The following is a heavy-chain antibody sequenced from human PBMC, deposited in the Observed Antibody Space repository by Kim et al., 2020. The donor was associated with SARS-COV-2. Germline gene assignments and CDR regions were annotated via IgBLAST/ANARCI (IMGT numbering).Heavy chain of an antibody. CDR1: GFTFGDYA. J-gene: IGHJ5*02. CDR3: TPHPNYDFWSGYTNWFDP. V-gene: IGHV3-49*03. Sequence: GGSLRLSCTASGFTFGDYAMSWFRQAPGKGLEWVGFIRSKAYGGTTEYAASVKGRFTISRDDSKSIAYLQMNSLKTEDTAVYYCTPHPNYDFWSGYTNWFDPWGQGTLVTVSS. CDR2: IRSKAYGGTT. D-gene: IGHD3-3*01.